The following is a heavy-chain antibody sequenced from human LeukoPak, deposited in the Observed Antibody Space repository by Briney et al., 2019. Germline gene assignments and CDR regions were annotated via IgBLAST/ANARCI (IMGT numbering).Heavy chain of an antibody. V-gene: IGHV4-39*01. CDR1: GGSISSSSYY. Sequence: SETLSLSCTVSGGSISSSSYYWGWIRQPPGKGLEWIGSIYYSGSTYYNPSLKSRVTISVDTSKNQFSLKLSSVTAADTAVYYCARHPIIVVVPAAKEENWFDPWGQGTLVTVSS. J-gene: IGHJ5*02. D-gene: IGHD2-2*01. CDR3: ARHPIIVVVPAAKEENWFDP. CDR2: IYYSGST.